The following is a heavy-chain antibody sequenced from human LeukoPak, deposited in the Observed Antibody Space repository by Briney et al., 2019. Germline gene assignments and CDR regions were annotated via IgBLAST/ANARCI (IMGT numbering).Heavy chain of an antibody. CDR2: INDGGDNT. D-gene: IGHD3-22*01. Sequence: PGGSLRLSCAASGFTFSIYSMNWVRQAPGKGLEWVSTINDGGDNTYYADSVKGRFTISRDNSKNTLYLQMNSLRADDTAVYYCAKAQKYYYDSSDYWGQGTLVTVSS. CDR1: GFTFSIYS. CDR3: AKAQKYYYDSSDY. V-gene: IGHV3-23*01. J-gene: IGHJ4*02.